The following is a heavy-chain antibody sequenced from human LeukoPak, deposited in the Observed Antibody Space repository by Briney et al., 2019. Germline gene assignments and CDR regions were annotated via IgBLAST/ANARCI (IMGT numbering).Heavy chain of an antibody. CDR2: INHSGST. Sequence: PSETLSLTCAAYGGSFSGYYWSWIRQPPGKGLEWIGEINHSGSTNYNPSLKSRVTISVDTSKNQFSLKLSSVTAADTAVYYCARGSLWYDFWSGKGYYYYYMDVWGKGTTVTVSS. CDR3: ARGSLWYDFWSGKGYYYYYMDV. CDR1: GGSFSGYY. D-gene: IGHD3-3*01. V-gene: IGHV4-34*01. J-gene: IGHJ6*03.